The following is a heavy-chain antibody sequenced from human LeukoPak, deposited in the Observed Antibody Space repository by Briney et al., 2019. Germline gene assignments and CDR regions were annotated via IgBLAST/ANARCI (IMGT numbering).Heavy chain of an antibody. CDR2: ISYDGYDK. J-gene: IGHJ4*02. Sequence: PGGSLRLSCAASGFTFNDYAMYWVRQAPGKGLEWVTLISYDGYDKSYADSVRGRFTISRDNSRNTLYLQMDSLRSEDTAVYYCAKPYTGLAFGEFYWGQGTLVTVSS. CDR1: GFTFNDYA. D-gene: IGHD3-10*01. V-gene: IGHV3-30-3*02. CDR3: AKPYTGLAFGEFY.